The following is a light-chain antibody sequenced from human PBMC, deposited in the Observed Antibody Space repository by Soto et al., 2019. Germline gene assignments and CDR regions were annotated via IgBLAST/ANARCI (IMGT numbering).Light chain of an antibody. Sequence: EIVLTQSPGTLSLSPGERATLFCRTSQSVDNNFLAWYQQKPGQAPRLLVHGSSTRVAGVPDRFSGSGSGTDLALTISRWVSRDFSVYDCQLYGRSSLLSPFVPRTKLGVK. CDR2: GSS. CDR3: QLYGRSSLLSP. J-gene: IGKJ2*01. V-gene: IGKV3-20*01. CDR1: QSVDNNF.